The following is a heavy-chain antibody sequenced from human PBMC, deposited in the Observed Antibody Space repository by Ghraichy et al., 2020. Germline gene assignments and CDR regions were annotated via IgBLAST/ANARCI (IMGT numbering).Heavy chain of an antibody. V-gene: IGHV3-48*02. Sequence: GGSLRLSCAASGFTFSSYSMNWVRQAPGKGLEWVSFINSGSSIIHYSDSVKGRFTISRDNTKNSLYLQMNSLRDEDTAVYYCARVPRGVDNWFDPWGQGTLVTVSS. CDR1: GFTFSSYS. CDR3: ARVPRGVDNWFDP. CDR2: INSGSSII. D-gene: IGHD3-10*01. J-gene: IGHJ5*02.